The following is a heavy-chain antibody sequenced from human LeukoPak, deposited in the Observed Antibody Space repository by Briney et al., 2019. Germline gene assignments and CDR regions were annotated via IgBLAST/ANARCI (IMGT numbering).Heavy chain of an antibody. V-gene: IGHV4-61*02. Sequence: PSQTLSLTCTVSGGSISSGSYYWSWIRQPAGKGLEWIGRIYTSGSTNYNPSLKSRVTISVDTSKNQFSLKLSSVTAADTAVYYCARDREGYYYYYMDVWGKGTTVTVSS. CDR2: IYTSGST. CDR3: ARDREGYYYYYMDV. J-gene: IGHJ6*03. CDR1: GGSISSGSYY.